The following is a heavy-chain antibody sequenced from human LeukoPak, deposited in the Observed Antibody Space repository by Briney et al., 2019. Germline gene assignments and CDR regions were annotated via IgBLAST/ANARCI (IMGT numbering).Heavy chain of an antibody. Sequence: SGGSLRLSCAASGFTFSSYSMNWVRQAPGKGVEWVSSISSSSSYIYYADSVKGRFTISRDNAKNSLYLQMNSLRAEDTAVYYCARDSEDAFDIWGQGTMVTVSS. J-gene: IGHJ3*02. V-gene: IGHV3-21*01. CDR1: GFTFSSYS. CDR3: ARDSEDAFDI. D-gene: IGHD3-10*01. CDR2: ISSSSSYI.